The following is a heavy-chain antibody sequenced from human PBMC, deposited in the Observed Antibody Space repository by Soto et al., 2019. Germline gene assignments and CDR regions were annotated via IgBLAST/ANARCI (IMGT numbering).Heavy chain of an antibody. Sequence: SETLSLTCSVSGDSISNSRVYWAWIRQPPGEGLDWIGSIYHTGNAYYNPSLKSRVTIFVDTSKSQFSLQLISVTAADKAIYYCVMDRGAVWENYRKRAPRFDSWGQGIPVTVSS. J-gene: IGHJ4*02. CDR1: GDSISNSRVY. D-gene: IGHD3-16*02. V-gene: IGHV4-39*07. CDR2: IYHTGNA. CDR3: VMDRGAVWENYRKRAPRFDS.